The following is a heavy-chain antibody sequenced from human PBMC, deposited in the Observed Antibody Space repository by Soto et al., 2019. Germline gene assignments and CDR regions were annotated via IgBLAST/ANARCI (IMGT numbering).Heavy chain of an antibody. J-gene: IGHJ6*03. CDR1: GFTFSGSA. D-gene: IGHD3-3*01. CDR3: SRKASDFWSGKPQYYMDV. CDR2: IRSKPNNYAT. V-gene: IGHV3-73*01. Sequence: EVQLVESGGGLVQPGGSLKLSCAASGFTFSGSAMHWVRQASGKGLEWVGRIRSKPNNYATAYGASVKGRFTIPRDDSKNTAYLQMNSLNTEDTAVYYCSRKASDFWSGKPQYYMDVWGKGTTVTVSS.